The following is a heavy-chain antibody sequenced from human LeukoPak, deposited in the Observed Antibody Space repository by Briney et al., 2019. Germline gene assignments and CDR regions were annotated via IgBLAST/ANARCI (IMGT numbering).Heavy chain of an antibody. CDR3: AREKMLIVGATEFDY. D-gene: IGHD1-26*01. Sequence: PSQTLSLTCAISGDSVSSNSAAWHCIRQSPSRGLEWLARTYYRSKWYNDYAVSVKSRITINPDTSKNQFSLQLNSVTPEDTAVYYCAREKMLIVGATEFDYWGQGTLVTVSS. CDR2: TYYRSKWYN. CDR1: GDSVSSNSAA. V-gene: IGHV6-1*01. J-gene: IGHJ4*02.